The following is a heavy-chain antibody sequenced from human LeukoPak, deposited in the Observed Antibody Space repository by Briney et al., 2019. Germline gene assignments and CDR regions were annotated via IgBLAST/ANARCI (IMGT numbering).Heavy chain of an antibody. V-gene: IGHV3-7*01. CDR1: GFTFSSYW. D-gene: IGHD2-8*01. CDR2: IKQDGSEK. Sequence: GGSLRLSCAASGFTFSSYWMSWVHQAPGKGLEWVANIKQDGSEKYYVDSVKGRFTISRDNAKNSLYLQMNSLRAEDTAVYYCARVMVYAYFDYWGQGTLVTVSS. J-gene: IGHJ4*02. CDR3: ARVMVYAYFDY.